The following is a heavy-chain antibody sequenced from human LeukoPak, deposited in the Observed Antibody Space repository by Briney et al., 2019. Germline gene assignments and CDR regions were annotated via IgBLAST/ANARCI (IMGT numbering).Heavy chain of an antibody. CDR2: ISSSGSTI. CDR1: GFTFSSYE. CDR3: ARGDARYCTNGVCYTGKFGY. V-gene: IGHV3-48*03. Sequence: PGGSLRLSCAASGFTFSSYEMSWVRQAPGKGLEWVSYISSSGSTIYYADSVKGRFTISRDNAKNSLYLQMNSLRAEDTAVYYCARGDARYCTNGVCYTGKFGYWGQGTLVTVST. D-gene: IGHD2-8*01. J-gene: IGHJ4*02.